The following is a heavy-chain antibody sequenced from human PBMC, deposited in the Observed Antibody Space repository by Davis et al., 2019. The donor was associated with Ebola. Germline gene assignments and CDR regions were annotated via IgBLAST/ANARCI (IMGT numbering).Heavy chain of an antibody. J-gene: IGHJ6*02. CDR3: ARGALWWPRYYYYGMDV. CDR2: IRYDGSNK. CDR1: GFTFSSYG. D-gene: IGHD4/OR15-4a*01. Sequence: GESLKISCAASGFTFSSYGMHWVRQAPGKGLEWVAFIRYDGSNKYYADSVKGRFTISRDNSKNTLYLQMNSLRAGDTAVYYCARGALWWPRYYYYGMDVWGQGTTVTVSS. V-gene: IGHV3-30*02.